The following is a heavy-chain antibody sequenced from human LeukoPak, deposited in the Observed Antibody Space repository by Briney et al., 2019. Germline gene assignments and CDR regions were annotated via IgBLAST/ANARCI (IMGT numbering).Heavy chain of an antibody. J-gene: IGHJ4*02. Sequence: GGSLRLSCAASGFTFSTYSMNWVRQSPGQGLEWVSSISSSSTYIYYADSVKGRFTISRDNSKDSLYLQMNNLRAEDTAVYYCARWDRFHGVWGQGTLVTVSS. V-gene: IGHV3-21*01. CDR3: ARWDRFHGV. CDR2: ISSSSTYI. CDR1: GFTFSTYS. D-gene: IGHD1-14*01.